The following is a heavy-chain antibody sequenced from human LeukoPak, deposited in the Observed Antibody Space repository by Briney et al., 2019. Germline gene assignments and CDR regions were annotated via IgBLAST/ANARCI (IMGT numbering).Heavy chain of an antibody. CDR3: ARRISHCTSVSCLMAYFDY. J-gene: IGHJ4*02. CDR1: GGSIGSCSYY. D-gene: IGHD2-2*01. Sequence: PSETLSLTCTVSGGSIGSCSYYWGWIRQPPGKGLEWIGTIYYTGYTYYNPSLKSRVTISLDASKKQFSLKLSSVTAADTAVYYCARRISHCTSVSCLMAYFDYWGQGTLVTVSS. V-gene: IGHV4-39*01. CDR2: IYYTGYT.